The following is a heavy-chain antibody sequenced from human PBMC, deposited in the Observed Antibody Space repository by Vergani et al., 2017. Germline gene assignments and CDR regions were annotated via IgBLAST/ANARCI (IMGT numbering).Heavy chain of an antibody. CDR3: ARSRYDSSGFSTIFRY. D-gene: IGHD3-22*01. CDR1: GFSFSTYS. CDR2: IWYDGSNT. V-gene: IGHV3-33*08. Sequence: VQLQESGGGLVKPGGSLRVSCAASGFSFSTYSINWVRQAPGKGLEWVAIIWYDGSNTYYADSVKGRFTVSRDNSRNTLFLQMNSLRVEDTAVYYCARSRYDSSGFSTIFRYWGQGTRVTVS. J-gene: IGHJ4*02.